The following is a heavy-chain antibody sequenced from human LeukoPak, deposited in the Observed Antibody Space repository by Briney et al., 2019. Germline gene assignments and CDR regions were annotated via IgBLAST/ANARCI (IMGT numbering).Heavy chain of an antibody. Sequence: GGSLRLSCAASGFSFSTYAMQWVRQAPGKGLEWVAVISYDGSNKYYADFVKGRFTISRDNSKNTLYLQMNSLRAEDTAVYYCARSQYPGIAASGLFDYWGQGTLVTVSS. D-gene: IGHD6-13*01. V-gene: IGHV3-30*04. CDR2: ISYDGSNK. CDR3: ARSQYPGIAASGLFDY. J-gene: IGHJ4*02. CDR1: GFSFSTYA.